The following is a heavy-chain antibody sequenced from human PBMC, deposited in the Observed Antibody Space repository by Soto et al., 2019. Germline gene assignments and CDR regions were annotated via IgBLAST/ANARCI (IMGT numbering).Heavy chain of an antibody. CDR2: INHSGST. J-gene: IGHJ6*03. V-gene: IGHV4-34*01. CDR1: GGAFSGSY. Sequence: SETLSLNCAVYGGAFSGSYWRWIRQPPGKGLEWMGEINHSGSTNYNPSLKSRVTISVDTSKNQFSLKLSSVTAADTAVYYCARDRLATVTTGYYYYYMDVWGKGTTVTVSS. CDR3: ARDRLATVTTGYYYYYMDV. D-gene: IGHD4-17*01.